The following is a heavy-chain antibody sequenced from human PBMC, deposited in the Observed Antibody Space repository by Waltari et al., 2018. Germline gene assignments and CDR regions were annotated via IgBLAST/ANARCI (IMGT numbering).Heavy chain of an antibody. J-gene: IGHJ5*02. CDR1: GGSISSSSYY. V-gene: IGHV4-39*07. CDR3: ARSSITGTTRANNWFDP. Sequence: QLQLQESGPGLVKPSETLSLTCTVSGGSISSSSYYWGWIRQPPGKGLEWIGSIYYSGSTYYNPSLKSRVTISVDTSKNQFSLKLSSVTAADTAVYYCARSSITGTTRANNWFDPWGQGTLVTVSS. CDR2: IYYSGST. D-gene: IGHD1-7*01.